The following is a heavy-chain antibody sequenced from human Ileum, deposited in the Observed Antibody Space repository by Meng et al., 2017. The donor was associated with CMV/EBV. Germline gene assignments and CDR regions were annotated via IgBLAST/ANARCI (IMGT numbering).Heavy chain of an antibody. V-gene: IGHV3-74*01. CDR1: GSTFSSYW. J-gene: IGHJ6*02. D-gene: IGHD1/OR15-1a*01. Sequence: GGSLRLSCAVSGSTFSSYWMHWVRQAPGQGLVWVSRINSDGTTTKYADSVKGRFTISRDNAENTLYLQMNTLRAEDTAVYYCARGNNYAMDVWGQGNTVNGAS. CDR3: ARGNNYAMDV. CDR2: INSDGTTT.